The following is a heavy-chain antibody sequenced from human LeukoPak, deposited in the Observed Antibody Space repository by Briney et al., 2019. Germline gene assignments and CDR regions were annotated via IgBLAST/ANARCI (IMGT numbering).Heavy chain of an antibody. CDR2: IYYSGST. J-gene: IGHJ4*02. Sequence: SETLSLTYTVSGGSISSSSYYWGWIRQPPGKGLEWIGSIYYSGSTYYNPSLNIRVTISVDTSKNQFSLNLRSVTAADTAVYYCAREILYDSTGYYLWGQGTLVTVSS. CDR3: AREILYDSTGYYL. CDR1: GGSISSSSYY. D-gene: IGHD3-22*01. V-gene: IGHV4-39*07.